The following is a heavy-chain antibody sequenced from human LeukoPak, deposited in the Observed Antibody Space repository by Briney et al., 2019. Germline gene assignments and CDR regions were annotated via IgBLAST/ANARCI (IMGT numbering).Heavy chain of an antibody. CDR1: GGSISSYY. CDR2: IYTSGST. Sequence: SETLSLTCTVSGGSISSYYWSWIRQPAGKGLEWIGRIYTSGSTNYNLSLKSRVTMSVDTSKNQFSLKLSSVTAADTAVYYCARDYCSSTSCYRAFDIWGQGTMVTVSS. CDR3: ARDYCSSTSCYRAFDI. J-gene: IGHJ3*02. V-gene: IGHV4-4*07. D-gene: IGHD2-2*01.